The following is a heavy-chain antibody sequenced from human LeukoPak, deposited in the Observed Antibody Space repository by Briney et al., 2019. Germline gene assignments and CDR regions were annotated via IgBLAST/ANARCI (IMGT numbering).Heavy chain of an antibody. D-gene: IGHD3-9*01. CDR1: GASISSTSYY. V-gene: IGHV4-61*01. CDR2: IYYSGST. CDR3: ARGNYDILTGYYGHKKGYFDY. Sequence: SETLSLTCTVSGASISSTSYYWSWIRQPPGKGLEWIGYIYYSGSTNYNPSLKSRVTISVDTSKNQFSLKLSSVTAADTAVYYCARGNYDILTGYYGHKKGYFDYWGQGTLVTVSS. J-gene: IGHJ4*02.